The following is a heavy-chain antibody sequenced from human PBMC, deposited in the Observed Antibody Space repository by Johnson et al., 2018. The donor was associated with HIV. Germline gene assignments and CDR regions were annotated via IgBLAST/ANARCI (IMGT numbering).Heavy chain of an antibody. Sequence: VLLVESGGGLVQPGRSLRLSCAASGFTFDDYAMHWVRQAPGKGLEWVSGISWNSGTIGYGDSVKGRFTISRGNAKNSLYLQMNSLRAGDTAVYYCARRGYSSSGGAFDIWGQGTIVTVSS. D-gene: IGHD6-6*01. V-gene: IGHV3-9*01. CDR2: ISWNSGTI. J-gene: IGHJ3*02. CDR3: ARRGYSSSGGAFDI. CDR1: GFTFDDYA.